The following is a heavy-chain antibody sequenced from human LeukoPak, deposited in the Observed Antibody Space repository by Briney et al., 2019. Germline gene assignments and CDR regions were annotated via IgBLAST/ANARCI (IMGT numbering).Heavy chain of an antibody. V-gene: IGHV4-59*01. CDR3: AREDPQTTGPEGMDV. Sequence: SETLSLTCTVSGGSISHYYWSWIRQSPGKGLEWIGYIYYSGTTNYNPSLKSRDTISVDTSRNQFSLQLRSVTAADTAVYYCAREDPQTTGPEGMDVWGQGTTVIVSS. J-gene: IGHJ6*02. D-gene: IGHD4-17*01. CDR1: GGSISHYY. CDR2: IYYSGTT.